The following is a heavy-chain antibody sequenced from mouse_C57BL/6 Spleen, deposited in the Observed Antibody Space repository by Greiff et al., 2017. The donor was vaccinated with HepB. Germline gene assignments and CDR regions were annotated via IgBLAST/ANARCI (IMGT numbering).Heavy chain of an antibody. CDR2: INPSSGYT. CDR3: ARSGGGYDGYAMDY. D-gene: IGHD2-3*01. J-gene: IGHJ4*01. V-gene: IGHV1-4*01. CDR1: GYTFTSYT. Sequence: QVQLQQSGAELARPGASVKMSCKASGYTFTSYTMHWVKQRPGQGLEWIGYINPSSGYTKYNQKFKDKATLTADKSSSTAYMQLSSLTSEDSAVYYCARSGGGYDGYAMDYWGQGTSVTVSS.